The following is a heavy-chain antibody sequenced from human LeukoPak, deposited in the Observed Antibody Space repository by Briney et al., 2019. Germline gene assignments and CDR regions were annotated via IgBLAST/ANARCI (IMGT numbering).Heavy chain of an antibody. CDR3: ARREYGSGSYHLVY. J-gene: IGHJ4*02. D-gene: IGHD3-10*01. CDR1: GYTFTSYD. Sequence: GASVTVSFTASGYTFTSYDINWVRQATGQGLEWMGWMNPNSGNTGYAQKFQGRVTMTTNTSISTAYMELSSLRSEDTAVYYCARREYGSGSYHLVYWGQGTLVTVSS. CDR2: MNPNSGNT. V-gene: IGHV1-8*01.